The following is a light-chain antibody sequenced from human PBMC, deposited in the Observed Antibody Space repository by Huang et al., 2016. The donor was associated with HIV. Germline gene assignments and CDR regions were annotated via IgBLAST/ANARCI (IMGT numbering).Light chain of an antibody. J-gene: IGKJ3*01. V-gene: IGKV1-33*01. CDR2: DTS. CDR1: QDISNY. CDR3: QQCDNLPFT. Sequence: DIQMTQSPSSLSASVGDRVTITCQASQDISNYLNWYQQKPGKAPKLLIYDTSNLETGVPARVRGSGSGADFTFTISSLQPEDIATYYCQQCDNLPFTFGPGTKVDIK.